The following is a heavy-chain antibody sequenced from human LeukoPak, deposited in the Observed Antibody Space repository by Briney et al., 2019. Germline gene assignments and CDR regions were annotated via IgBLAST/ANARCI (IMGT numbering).Heavy chain of an antibody. J-gene: IGHJ4*02. Sequence: GGSLRLSCAASGFTFSSDSMNWVRQAPGKGLELVSSISSSSSYIYYADSVKGRFTISRDNAKNSLYLQMNSLRAEDTAVYYCARYSSSWAYYFDYWGQGTLVTVSS. CDR1: GFTFSSDS. CDR2: ISSSSSYI. CDR3: ARYSSSWAYYFDY. D-gene: IGHD6-13*01. V-gene: IGHV3-21*01.